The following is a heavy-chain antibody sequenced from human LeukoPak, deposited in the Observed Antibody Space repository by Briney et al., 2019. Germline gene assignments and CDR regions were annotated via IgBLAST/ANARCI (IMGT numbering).Heavy chain of an antibody. CDR2: ISYSGST. Sequence: SETLSLXCTVSGDSISSHYWSWFRQPPGKGLEWLGYISYSGSTNYNPSLKSRVTISVVTSKNQFSLKLSSVTAADTAVYYCAIRCSGGSCYGALQYWGQGTLVTVSS. CDR3: AIRCSGGSCYGALQY. J-gene: IGHJ4*02. D-gene: IGHD2-15*01. V-gene: IGHV4-59*11. CDR1: GDSISSHY.